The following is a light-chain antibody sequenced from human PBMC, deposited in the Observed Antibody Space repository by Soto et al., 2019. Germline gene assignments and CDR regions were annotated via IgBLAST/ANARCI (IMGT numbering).Light chain of an antibody. V-gene: IGKV1-33*01. Sequence: DIQMTQVPGSRFESIGDRVTITCQPSQNITNNLSWYQQKPGKAPNLLIYHASKLAKGVTSRFSGSGSGTAFSFIIPSLQPDDLATYYCQQYYGLPPLTFGQGTRLEIK. J-gene: IGKJ5*01. CDR1: QNITNN. CDR2: HAS. CDR3: QQYYGLPPLT.